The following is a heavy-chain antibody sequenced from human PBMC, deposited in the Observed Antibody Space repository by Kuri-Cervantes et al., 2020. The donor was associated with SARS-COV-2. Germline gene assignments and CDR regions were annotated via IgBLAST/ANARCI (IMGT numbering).Heavy chain of an antibody. D-gene: IGHD6-19*01. Sequence: KVSCKGSGYSFTSYWIGWVCQMPGKGLEWMGIIYPGDSDTRYSPSFQGQVTISADRPIITAYLQWSSLKASDTAMYYCARGVGSSGPPYYFDYWGLGTLVTVSS. CDR2: IYPGDSDT. J-gene: IGHJ4*02. V-gene: IGHV5-51*04. CDR1: GYSFTSYW. CDR3: ARGVGSSGPPYYFDY.